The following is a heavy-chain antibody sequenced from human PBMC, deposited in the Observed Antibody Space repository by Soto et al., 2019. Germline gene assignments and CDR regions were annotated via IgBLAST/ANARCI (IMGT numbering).Heavy chain of an antibody. CDR2: INPSGGST. D-gene: IGHD6-19*01. V-gene: IGHV1-46*01. J-gene: IGHJ6*02. Sequence: QVQLVQSGAEVKKPGASVKVSCKASGYTFTSYYMHWVRQAPGQGLEWMGIINPSGGSTSYAQKFQCKVTMTRDTSTSTDYMELSSLRSEDTAVYYCARDSLQWLVVWGQVTTVTVSS. CDR3: ARDSLQWLVV. CDR1: GYTFTSYY.